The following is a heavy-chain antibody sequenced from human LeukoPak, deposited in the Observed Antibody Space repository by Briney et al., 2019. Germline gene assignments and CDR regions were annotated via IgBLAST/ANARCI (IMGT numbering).Heavy chain of an antibody. Sequence: GESLKISCAASGSSFRNYAMSWVRQAPGKGLEWVSAISNSGGSTYYADSVKGRFTISRDNSKNTLYLQVNSLRAEDTAVYYCAKPAWGGTFDDWGQGTLVTVSS. J-gene: IGHJ4*02. CDR1: GSSFRNYA. CDR2: ISNSGGST. V-gene: IGHV3-23*01. CDR3: AKPAWGGTFDD. D-gene: IGHD3-16*01.